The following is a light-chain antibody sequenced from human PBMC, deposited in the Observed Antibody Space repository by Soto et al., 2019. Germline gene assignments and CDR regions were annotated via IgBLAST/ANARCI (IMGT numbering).Light chain of an antibody. Sequence: QSVLTQPASVSGSPGQSITISCTGTSSDVGRYKLVSWYQQHPGKAPKLMIYDVTYRPSGVSNRFSGSKSGNTASLTNSGPQAEYEADYYCSSYTTSSTLIFGGGTKLTVL. J-gene: IGLJ2*01. V-gene: IGLV2-14*03. CDR2: DVT. CDR3: SSYTTSSTLI. CDR1: SSDVGRYKL.